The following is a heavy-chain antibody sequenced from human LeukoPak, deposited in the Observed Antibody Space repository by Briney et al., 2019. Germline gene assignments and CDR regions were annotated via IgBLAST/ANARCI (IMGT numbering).Heavy chain of an antibody. D-gene: IGHD1-26*01. CDR1: GYTFTSYY. Sequence: ASVKVSCKASGYTFTSYYMHWVRQAPGQGLEWMGIINPSGGSTSYAQKFQGRVTMTRDTSTSTVYMELSSLRSEDTAVYYCARWSGSYLIVDDAFDIWGQGTMVTVSS. CDR3: ARWSGSYLIVDDAFDI. V-gene: IGHV1-46*01. J-gene: IGHJ3*02. CDR2: INPSGGST.